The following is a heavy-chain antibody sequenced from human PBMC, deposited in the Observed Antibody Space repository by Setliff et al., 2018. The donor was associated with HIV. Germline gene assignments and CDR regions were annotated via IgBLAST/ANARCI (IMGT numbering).Heavy chain of an antibody. CDR2: IYWDDEK. CDR3: ARYNFRRGYWDYFDY. V-gene: IGHV2-5*02. CDR1: GFSLTASGVG. J-gene: IGHJ4*02. D-gene: IGHD3-3*01. Sequence: SGPTLVNPTQTLTLTCTFSGFSLTASGVGVGWVRQPPGKALEWLGIIYWDDEKRYNPSLKSRVTISEDTSKSQVVLTMTNMDPLDTATYFCARYNFRRGYWDYFDYWGQGTQVTVSS.